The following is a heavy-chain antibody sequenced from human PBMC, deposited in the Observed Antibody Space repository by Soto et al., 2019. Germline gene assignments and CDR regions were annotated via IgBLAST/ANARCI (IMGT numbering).Heavy chain of an antibody. V-gene: IGHV4-31*03. D-gene: IGHD2-15*01. CDR3: ARDEQYCSGGSCYYAFDI. J-gene: IGHJ3*02. CDR2: IYYSGST. Sequence: PSDTLSLTCTVSGGSLSSGGYYWSWIRQHPGKGLEWIGYIYYSGSTYYNPSLKSRVTISVDTSKNQFSLKLSSVTAADTAVYYCARDEQYCSGGSCYYAFDIWGQGTMVTVSS. CDR1: GGSLSSGGYY.